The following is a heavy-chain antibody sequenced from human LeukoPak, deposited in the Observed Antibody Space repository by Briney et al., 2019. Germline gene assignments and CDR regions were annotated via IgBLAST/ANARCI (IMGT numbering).Heavy chain of an antibody. Sequence: SETLSLTCAVYGGSFSGYYWSWIRQPPGKGLEWIGEVNHSGSTNYNPSLKSRVTISVDTSKNQFSLKLSSVTAADTAVYYCASGLWHRGYYYDYYYYYGMDVWGQGTTVTVSS. V-gene: IGHV4-34*01. D-gene: IGHD3-22*01. CDR2: VNHSGST. J-gene: IGHJ6*02. CDR1: GGSFSGYY. CDR3: ASGLWHRGYYYDYYYYYGMDV.